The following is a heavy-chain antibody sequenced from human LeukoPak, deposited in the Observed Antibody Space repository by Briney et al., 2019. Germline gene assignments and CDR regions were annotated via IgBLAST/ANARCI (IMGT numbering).Heavy chain of an antibody. CDR1: GYTFTSYG. J-gene: IGHJ5*02. Sequence: ASVKVSCKASGYTFTSYGISWVRQAPGQGLEWMGWISAYNGNINYAQKLQGRVTMTTDTSTSTAYMELRSLRSEDTAVYYCARARSYYNWFDPWGQGTLVTVSS. V-gene: IGHV1-18*01. D-gene: IGHD3-10*01. CDR2: ISAYNGNI. CDR3: ARARSYYNWFDP.